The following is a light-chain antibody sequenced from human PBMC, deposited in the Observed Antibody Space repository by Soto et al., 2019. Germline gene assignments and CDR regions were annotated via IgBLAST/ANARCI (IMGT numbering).Light chain of an antibody. CDR1: QAVRNSY. J-gene: IGKJ1*01. V-gene: IGKV3-20*01. CDR3: QQYGNSPWT. CDR2: AAS. Sequence: ETGLTQSPGTLSLSPGERATLSCRASQAVRNSYVAWYQHRPGQAPRVLIHAASRRDTGIPDRFSGTGFGTEFTLTSTRLDPDDFAVYYWQQYGNSPWTFDQGTKVEI.